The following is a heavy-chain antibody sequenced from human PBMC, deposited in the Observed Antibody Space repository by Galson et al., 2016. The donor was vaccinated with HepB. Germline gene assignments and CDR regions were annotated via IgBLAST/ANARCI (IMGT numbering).Heavy chain of an antibody. CDR3: ARRSITTMDV. D-gene: IGHD3-22*01. J-gene: IGHJ6*02. CDR2: IYYSGST. CDR1: GGSITTSNYY. V-gene: IGHV4-39*01. Sequence: LSLTCTVSGGSITTSNYYWGWIRQPPEKGLEWIGTIYYSGSTYYNPSLKRRVTISVDTSKNQFSLKLSSVTAADTAVYYCARRSITTMDVWGQGTTVTVSS.